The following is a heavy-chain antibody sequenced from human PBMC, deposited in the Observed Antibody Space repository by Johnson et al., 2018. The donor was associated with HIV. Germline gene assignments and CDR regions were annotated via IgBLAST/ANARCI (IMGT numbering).Heavy chain of an antibody. V-gene: IGHV3-30*18. J-gene: IGHJ3*02. CDR3: AKAGDYYDSSGYYDAFDI. CDR2: ISYDGSNK. D-gene: IGHD3-22*01. Sequence: QVQLVESGGGVVQPGRSLRLSCAASGFTFSSYGIHWVRQVPGKGLEWVAVISYDGSNKYYAGSVKGRFTISRDNSKNTLYLQMNSLRAEDTAVYYCAKAGDYYDSSGYYDAFDIWGQGTMVTISS. CDR1: GFTFSSYG.